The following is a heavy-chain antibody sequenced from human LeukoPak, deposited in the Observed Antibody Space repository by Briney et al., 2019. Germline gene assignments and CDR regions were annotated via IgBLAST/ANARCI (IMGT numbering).Heavy chain of an antibody. CDR2: MNPNSGNT. CDR1: GYTFSSED. J-gene: IGHJ4*02. Sequence: ASVKVSCKASGYTFSSEDINWVQQATGQGPEWMGWMNPNSGNTGYAQKFQGRVTMTRNTLISTAYLELSSLTSEDTAVYYCVRGRNSWYIDWGQGTLVTVSS. V-gene: IGHV1-8*01. D-gene: IGHD6-13*01. CDR3: VRGRNSWYID.